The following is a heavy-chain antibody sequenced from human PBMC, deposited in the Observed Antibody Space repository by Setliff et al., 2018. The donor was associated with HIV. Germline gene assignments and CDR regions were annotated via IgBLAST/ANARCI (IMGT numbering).Heavy chain of an antibody. V-gene: IGHV1-18*01. CDR1: GYTFTTYG. CDR3: ARERTAYYYDSSGYLDAFDI. Sequence: ASVKVSCKASGYTFTTYGISWVRQAPGQGLEWMGWISAYNGNTNYAQKLQGRVSMTTDTSTSTAYMELGSLRSDDTAVYYCARERTAYYYDSSGYLDAFDIWGQGTMVTVSS. D-gene: IGHD3-22*01. CDR2: ISAYNGNT. J-gene: IGHJ3*02.